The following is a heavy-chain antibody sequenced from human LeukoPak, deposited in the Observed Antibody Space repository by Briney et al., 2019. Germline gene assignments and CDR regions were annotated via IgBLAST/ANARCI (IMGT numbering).Heavy chain of an antibody. J-gene: IGHJ4*02. CDR2: IYPTDSDT. CDR1: GYSFTTYW. D-gene: IGHD3-22*01. V-gene: IGHV5-51*01. CDR3: ARHRRKTMRGTASSRGFDH. Sequence: NLGESLKISSKGSGYSFTTYWIGCGREMPGEGLEWMWIIYPTDSDTRYSPSFQGQFTISANKSITTSHLQWSSVKASDTAMYYCARHRRKTMRGTASSRGFDHWGQGTVVSVST.